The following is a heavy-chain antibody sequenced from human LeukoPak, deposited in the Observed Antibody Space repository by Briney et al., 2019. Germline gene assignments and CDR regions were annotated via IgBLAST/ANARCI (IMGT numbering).Heavy chain of an antibody. V-gene: IGHV3-21*01. CDR1: GFTFSSYS. D-gene: IGHD1-26*01. CDR3: AGSSGNYCESDY. CDR2: ISTSSSYI. J-gene: IGHJ4*02. Sequence: GGSLRLSCAASGFTFSSYSMNWVRQAPGKGLEWVSSISTSSSYIHYADSVKGRFTISRDNAKNSLSLQMNSLRAEDTAVYYCAGSSGNYCESDYWGQGTLVTVSS.